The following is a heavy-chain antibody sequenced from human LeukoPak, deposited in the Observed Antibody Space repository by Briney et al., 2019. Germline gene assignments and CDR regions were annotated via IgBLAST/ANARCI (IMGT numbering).Heavy chain of an antibody. D-gene: IGHD2-2*01. CDR2: IYSGGST. V-gene: IGHV3-53*01. CDR1: GFTVSSNY. CDR3: ARDAGYCSSTSRYGVFDY. Sequence: PSGGSLRLSCAASGFTVSSNYMSWVRQAPGKGLEWVSVIYSGGSTYYADSVKGRFTISRDNSKNTLCLQMNSLRAEDTAVYYCARDAGYCSSTSRYGVFDYWGQGTLVTVSS. J-gene: IGHJ4*02.